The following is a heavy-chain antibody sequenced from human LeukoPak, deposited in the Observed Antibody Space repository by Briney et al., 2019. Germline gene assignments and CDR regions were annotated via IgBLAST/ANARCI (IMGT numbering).Heavy chain of an antibody. CDR2: IYNSGST. V-gene: IGHV4-59*01. D-gene: IGHD5-12*01. J-gene: IGHJ4*02. CDR1: GASISSYY. Sequence: SETLSLTCTVSGASISSYYWSWIRQAPGKGLEWIGYIYNSGSTNYNPSIKSRVTISVDTSKNQFSLKLPSVTAADTAVYYCARGLRLYSGYDFLRYWGQGTLVTVSS. CDR3: ARGLRLYSGYDFLRY.